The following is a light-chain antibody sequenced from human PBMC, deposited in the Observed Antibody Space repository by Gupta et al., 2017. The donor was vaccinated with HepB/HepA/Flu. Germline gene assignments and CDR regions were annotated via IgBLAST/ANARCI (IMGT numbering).Light chain of an antibody. J-gene: IGKJ2*04. CDR3: QYYNNWPPCS. CDR2: GAS. V-gene: IGKV3-15*01. Sequence: IVLTQSPASLSVSPRQRATLSRGASQSVSSNLAWYQQTPGHAPRLLIYGASTRATVIPAMFSGSGSGTEFPLTISLLQSEDSAFYYCQYYNNWPPCSFGQGTKLEIK. CDR1: QSVSSN.